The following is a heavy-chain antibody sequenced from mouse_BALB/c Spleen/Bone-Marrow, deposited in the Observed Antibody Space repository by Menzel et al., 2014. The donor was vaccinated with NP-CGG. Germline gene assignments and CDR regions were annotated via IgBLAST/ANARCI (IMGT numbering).Heavy chain of an antibody. CDR1: GYTFTSYW. CDR3: ARGRFAY. J-gene: IGHJ3*01. V-gene: IGHV1-7*01. CDR2: INPSTGYT. Sequence: QVQLKESGAELAKPGASVKMSCKASGYTFTSYWMHWVKQRPGQGLEWIGYINPSTGYTGYNQKFKDKATLTADKSSSTAYMQLSSLTSEDSAVYFCARGRFAYWGQGTLVTVSA.